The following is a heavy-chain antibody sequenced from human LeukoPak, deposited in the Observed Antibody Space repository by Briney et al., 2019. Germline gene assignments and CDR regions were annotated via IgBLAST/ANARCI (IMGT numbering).Heavy chain of an antibody. CDR2: IKQDGSEK. J-gene: IGHJ4*02. Sequence: GGSLRLSCAASGFTFSSYWMSWVRQAPGKGLGWVANIKQDGSEKYYVDSVKGRFTISRDNAKNSLYLQMNSLRAEDTAVYYCARDIDSRSYPYYFDYWGQGTLVTVSS. V-gene: IGHV3-7*01. CDR3: ARDIDSRSYPYYFDY. D-gene: IGHD1-26*01. CDR1: GFTFSSYW.